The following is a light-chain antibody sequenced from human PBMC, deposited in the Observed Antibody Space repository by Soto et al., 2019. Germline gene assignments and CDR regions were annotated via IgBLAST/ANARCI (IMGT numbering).Light chain of an antibody. CDR1: QSVSANY. V-gene: IGKV3D-20*02. CDR3: QQRSSGIT. Sequence: EVVVPRWPGTLPLCIGKKPTLSCRASQSVSANYVAWYHQKPGQAPRLLIYDASSRATGIPARFSGRASGTYLTLTISSRAPEDFAVYFYQQRSSGITFGGGTKVDIK. J-gene: IGKJ4*01. CDR2: DAS.